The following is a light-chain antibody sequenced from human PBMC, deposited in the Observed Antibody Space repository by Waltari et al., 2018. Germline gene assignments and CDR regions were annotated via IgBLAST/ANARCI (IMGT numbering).Light chain of an antibody. CDR2: DVS. V-gene: IGLV2-14*01. CDR3: SSYTSTNTWV. Sequence: QSALTQPASVSESPGQSITIPCTGTTGDVGGSNYVSWYQQHPGKAPKLMIYDVSKRPSGFSNRFSCSKSGNTASLTISGLQAEDEADYYCSSYTSTNTWVFGGGTKLTVL. J-gene: IGLJ3*02. CDR1: TGDVGGSNY.